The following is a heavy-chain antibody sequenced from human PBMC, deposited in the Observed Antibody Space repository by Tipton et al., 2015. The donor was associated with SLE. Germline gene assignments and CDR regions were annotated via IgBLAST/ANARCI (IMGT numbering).Heavy chain of an antibody. V-gene: IGHV4-31*03. CDR3: ARCNVNANSWYVGDAFDI. J-gene: IGHJ3*02. Sequence: TLSLTCTVSGASISPGGHYWSWIRQHPGKGLEWIGYISHTGSTYYNPSLSSRSRMSVDTSKNEFSLRMESVTAADTAVYFCARCNVNANSWYVGDAFDIWGQGTKATVSS. CDR2: ISHTGST. D-gene: IGHD6-13*01. CDR1: GASISPGGHY.